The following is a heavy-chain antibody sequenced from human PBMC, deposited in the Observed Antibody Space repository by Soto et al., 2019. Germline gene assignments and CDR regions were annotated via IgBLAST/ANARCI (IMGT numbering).Heavy chain of an antibody. V-gene: IGHV4-59*01. D-gene: IGHD1-20*01. CDR1: GGTSGGYD. Sequence: LETLSLRCSVAGGTSGGYDGRWIRQPPGKGLEWIGYIYYSGITNYNPSLKSRVTISVDTSKNQFSLKLSSVTAADTAVYYCARYKSNYYYGMDVWGQGTTVTVSS. CDR3: ARYKSNYYYGMDV. J-gene: IGHJ6*02. CDR2: IYYSGIT.